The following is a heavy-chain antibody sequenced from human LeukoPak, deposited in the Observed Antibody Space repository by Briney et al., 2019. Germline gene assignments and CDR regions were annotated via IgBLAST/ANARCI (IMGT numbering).Heavy chain of an antibody. V-gene: IGHV3-74*01. Sequence: GGSLRLSCAASGFTLSSYWMHWVRQAPGKGLVWVSRINSDGSSTTYADSVKGRFTISRDNAKNTLYLQMNSLRAEDTAVYYCAKDRHFESNVLGYWVQGTLVTVSS. J-gene: IGHJ4*02. CDR1: GFTLSSYW. D-gene: IGHD2-8*01. CDR2: INSDGSST. CDR3: AKDRHFESNVLGY.